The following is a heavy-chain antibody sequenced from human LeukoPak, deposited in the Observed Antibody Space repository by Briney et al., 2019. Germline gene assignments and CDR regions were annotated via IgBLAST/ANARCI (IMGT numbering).Heavy chain of an antibody. J-gene: IGHJ5*02. CDR3: AREQQLVRIILGVIKYNWFDP. CDR2: INPSGGST. V-gene: IGHV1-46*01. Sequence: ASVKVSCKASGYTFTGYYMHWVRQAPGQGLEWMGWINPSGGSTSYAQKFQGRVTITADKSTSTAYMELSSLRSEDTAVYYCAREQQLVRIILGVIKYNWFDPWGQGTLVTVSS. CDR1: GYTFTGYY. D-gene: IGHD6-13*01.